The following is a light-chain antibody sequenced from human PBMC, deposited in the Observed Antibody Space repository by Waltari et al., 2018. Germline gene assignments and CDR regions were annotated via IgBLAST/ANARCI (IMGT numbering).Light chain of an antibody. CDR3: QKYDPSPFT. Sequence: VILTQSQATLSLSPGERATLFCRTSQSGNKNLAWYQQRPGQAPRLLIYVTSSRATGIPDRFSGSGSGTEFTLTISSLEPADSAVYYCQKYDPSPFTFGPGTKLEIK. V-gene: IGKV3-20*01. J-gene: IGKJ3*01. CDR1: QSGNKN. CDR2: VTS.